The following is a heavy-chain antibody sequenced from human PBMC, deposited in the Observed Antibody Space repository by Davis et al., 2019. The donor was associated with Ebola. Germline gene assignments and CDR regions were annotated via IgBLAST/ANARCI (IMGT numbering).Heavy chain of an antibody. V-gene: IGHV3-23*01. Sequence: PGGSLRLSCAASGFSFSSYAMTWVRQAPGKGLEWVSAISGSGGSTDYADSVKGRFTISRANSKNTLYLQMNSLRAEDTAVYYCAAAGATYHYYGMDVWGQGTTVTVSS. CDR3: AAAGATYHYYGMDV. D-gene: IGHD6-13*01. CDR1: GFSFSSYA. CDR2: ISGSGGST. J-gene: IGHJ6*02.